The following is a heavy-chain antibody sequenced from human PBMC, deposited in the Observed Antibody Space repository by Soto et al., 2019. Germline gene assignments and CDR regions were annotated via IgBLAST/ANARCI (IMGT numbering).Heavy chain of an antibody. J-gene: IGHJ4*02. CDR2: ISYDGSNK. D-gene: IGHD2-2*01. CDR3: AKGVVPAAIDGIDY. CDR1: GFTFSSYG. Sequence: PGGSLRLSRAASGFTFSSYGMHWVRQAPGKGLEWVAVISYDGSNKYYADSVKGRFTISRDNSKNTLYLQMNSLRAEDTAVYYCAKGVVPAAIDGIDYWGQGTLVTVSS. V-gene: IGHV3-30*18.